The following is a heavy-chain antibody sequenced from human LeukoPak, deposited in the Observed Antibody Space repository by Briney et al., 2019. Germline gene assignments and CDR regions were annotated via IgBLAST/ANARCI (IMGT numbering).Heavy chain of an antibody. CDR3: ARVPLYDRSGYYFDY. J-gene: IGHJ4*02. D-gene: IGHD3-22*01. V-gene: IGHV3-48*02. CDR1: GFTFSNYN. CDR2: ISTSGRAI. Sequence: PGGSLRLSCAASGFTFSNYNMNWVRQAPGKGLEWVSYISTSGRAIFYADSVEGRFTISRDNAKNSLFLQMNSLRDEDTAVYYCARVPLYDRSGYYFDYWGLGTLVTVSS.